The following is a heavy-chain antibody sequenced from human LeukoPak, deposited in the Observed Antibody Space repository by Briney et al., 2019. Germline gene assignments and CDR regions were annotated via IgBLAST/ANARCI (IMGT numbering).Heavy chain of an antibody. CDR3: AKNSEGYYFDP. D-gene: IGHD3-22*01. CDR2: INDNAINT. Sequence: GGPLRLSCAASGFTFSSYAMSWVRQAPGKGLEWVSSINDNAINTYYADSVRGRFTIFRDNSKNTLYLQMLSLRAEDTAIYYCAKNSEGYYFDPWGQGTLVTVSS. J-gene: IGHJ5*02. CDR1: GFTFSSYA. V-gene: IGHV3-23*01.